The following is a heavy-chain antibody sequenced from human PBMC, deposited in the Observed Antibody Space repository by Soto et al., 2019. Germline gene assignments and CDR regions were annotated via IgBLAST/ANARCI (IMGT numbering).Heavy chain of an antibody. CDR1: GYTFTSYA. CDR3: ARALVDYYDSSGYLGAFDY. J-gene: IGHJ4*02. CDR2: INAGNGNT. D-gene: IGHD3-22*01. Sequence: GASVKVSCKASGYTFTSYAMHWVRQAPGQRLEWMGWINAGNGNTKYSQKFQGRVTITRDTSASTAYMELSSLRSEDTAVYYCARALVDYYDSSGYLGAFDYLGQGTLVTVSS. V-gene: IGHV1-3*01.